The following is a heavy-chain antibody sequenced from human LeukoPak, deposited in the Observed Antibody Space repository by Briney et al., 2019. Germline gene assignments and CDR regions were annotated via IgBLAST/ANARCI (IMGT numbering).Heavy chain of an antibody. Sequence: TGGSLRLSCXASGXTXXXXXXXXXXXXXGXXXXXXAVMWYDGSNKYYAXXXKXXXTISXXXSXNTLYLQMNSLRXEDTALYYCARDASYGDRSFDYWGQGTLVTVSS. J-gene: IGHJ4*02. CDR1: GXTXXXXX. CDR2: MWYDGSNK. V-gene: IGHV3-33*01. D-gene: IGHD4-17*01. CDR3: ARDASYGDRSFDY.